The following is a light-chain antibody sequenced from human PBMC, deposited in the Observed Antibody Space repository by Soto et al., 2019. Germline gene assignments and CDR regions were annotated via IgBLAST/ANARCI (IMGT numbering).Light chain of an antibody. CDR3: QTWGAGIQV. CDR1: SGSVSTSYY. J-gene: IGLJ3*02. V-gene: IGLV8-61*01. Sequence: QTVVTQEPSFSVSPGGTVTLTCGLSSGSVSTSYYPSWYQQTPGQAPRTLIYSTNTRSSGVPDRFSGSSSGAEHYLTISSLQSEDEADYYCQTWGAGIQVFGGGTKLTVL. CDR2: STN.